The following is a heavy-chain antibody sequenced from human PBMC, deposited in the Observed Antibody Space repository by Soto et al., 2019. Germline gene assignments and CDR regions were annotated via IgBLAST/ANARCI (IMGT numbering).Heavy chain of an antibody. CDR3: ARDESAGSSTSD. D-gene: IGHD2-2*01. CDR1: GPTFSSYG. J-gene: IGHJ4*02. Sequence: EVQLVESGGGLVKPGGSLRLSCVASGPTFSSYGLNWLRQAPGKGLEWVSSISSSGSYIYYADSVQGRFTISRDNAKNSMYLQMNSRRVEDTAIYFCARDESAGSSTSDWGQGTLVTVSS. CDR2: ISSSGSYI. V-gene: IGHV3-21*01.